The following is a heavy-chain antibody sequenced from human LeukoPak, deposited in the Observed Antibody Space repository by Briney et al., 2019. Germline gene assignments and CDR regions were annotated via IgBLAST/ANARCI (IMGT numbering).Heavy chain of an antibody. Sequence: SETLSLTCAVYGGSFSGYYWSWIRQPPGKGLEWIGEINHSGSTNYNPSLKSRVTISVDTSKNQFSLKLSSVTAADTAVYYCARSPRSHFRYYYYYMDVWGKGTTVTVS. V-gene: IGHV4-34*01. J-gene: IGHJ6*03. CDR1: GGSFSGYY. CDR2: INHSGST. CDR3: ARSPRSHFRYYYYYMDV.